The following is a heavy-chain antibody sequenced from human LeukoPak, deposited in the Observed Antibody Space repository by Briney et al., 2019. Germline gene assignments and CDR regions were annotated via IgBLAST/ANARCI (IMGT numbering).Heavy chain of an antibody. J-gene: IGHJ5*02. V-gene: IGHV3-21*01. Sequence: KAGGSLGLSCAASGFTFSSYSMNWVRQAPGKGLEWVSSISSSSSYIYYADSVKGRFTISRDNAKNSLYLQMNSLRAEDTAVYYCARDLPDSSSWYAVNWFDPWGQGTLVTVSS. CDR3: ARDLPDSSSWYAVNWFDP. D-gene: IGHD6-13*01. CDR2: ISSSSSYI. CDR1: GFTFSSYS.